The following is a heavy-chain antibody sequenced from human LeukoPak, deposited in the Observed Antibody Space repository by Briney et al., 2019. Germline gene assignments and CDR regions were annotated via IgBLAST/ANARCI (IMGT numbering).Heavy chain of an antibody. Sequence: GGSLRLSCAASGFTFSDYYMSWIRQAPGKGLEWVSYISSSGSTIYYADSVKGRFTISRDNSKNTLYLQMNSLRAEDTAVYYCAKDQIGDNFYYYYGMDVWGQGTTVTVSS. D-gene: IGHD1-1*01. CDR3: AKDQIGDNFYYYYGMDV. V-gene: IGHV3-11*01. CDR1: GFTFSDYY. CDR2: ISSSGSTI. J-gene: IGHJ6*02.